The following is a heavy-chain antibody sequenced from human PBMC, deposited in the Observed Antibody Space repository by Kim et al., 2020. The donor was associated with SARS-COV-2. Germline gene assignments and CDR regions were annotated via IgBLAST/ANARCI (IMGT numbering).Heavy chain of an antibody. V-gene: IGHV4-4*02. Sequence: SETLSLTCAVSDGSISSKWWTWVRQPPGKGLEWIGEIFHSGSTNYNPSLKSRVTMSVDKPKNQFSLKLSSVTAADTAVYYCARLDSDSGNCFWFDPWGQGTLVTVSS. D-gene: IGHD1-26*01. J-gene: IGHJ5*02. CDR3: ARLDSDSGNCFWFDP. CDR1: DGSISSKW. CDR2: IFHSGST.